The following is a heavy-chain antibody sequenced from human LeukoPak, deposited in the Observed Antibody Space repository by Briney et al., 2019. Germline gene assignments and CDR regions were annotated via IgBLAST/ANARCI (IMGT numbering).Heavy chain of an antibody. D-gene: IGHD4/OR15-4a*01. CDR2: IRYDGSNK. V-gene: IGHV3-30*02. CDR1: GFTFSSSG. Sequence: PGGSLRLSCAASGFTFSSSGMHWVRQAPGKGLEWVAFIRYDGSNKYYADSVKGRFTISRDNSKNTLYMQMNSLRDEDTAVYYCARRAGAYSHPYDYWGQGTLVTVSS. J-gene: IGHJ4*02. CDR3: ARRAGAYSHPYDY.